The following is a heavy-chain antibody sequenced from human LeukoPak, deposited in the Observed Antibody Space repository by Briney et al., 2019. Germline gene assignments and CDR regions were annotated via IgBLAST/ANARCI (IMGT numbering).Heavy chain of an antibody. D-gene: IGHD2-15*01. CDR2: INGERGST. V-gene: IGHV3-74*01. CDR1: GFFFSSYW. Sequence: GSLRLSCAASGFFFSSYWMHWVRHAPGKGPMWVSHINGERGSTSYADSVKGRFTISRDNAKNTLYLQMNTLRADDTAVYYCARRGTTYCTVDSCHPNWFDPWGQGTLVTVSS. J-gene: IGHJ5*02. CDR3: ARRGTTYCTVDSCHPNWFDP.